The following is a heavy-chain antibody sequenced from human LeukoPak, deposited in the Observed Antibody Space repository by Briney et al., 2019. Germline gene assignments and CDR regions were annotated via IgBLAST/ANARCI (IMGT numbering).Heavy chain of an antibody. V-gene: IGHV4-39*07. Sequence: PSETLSLTCTVSGGSISSSSYYWGWIRQPPGKGLEWIGSIYYSGSTYYNPSLKSRVTISVDTSKNQFSLKLSSVTAADTAVYYCASLEIWGMGYWFDPWGQGTLVTVSS. CDR1: GGSISSSSYY. CDR3: ASLEIWGMGYWFDP. CDR2: IYYSGST. D-gene: IGHD3-16*01. J-gene: IGHJ5*02.